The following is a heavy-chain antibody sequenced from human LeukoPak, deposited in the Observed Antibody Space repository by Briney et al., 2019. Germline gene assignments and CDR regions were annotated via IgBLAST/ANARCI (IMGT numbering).Heavy chain of an antibody. V-gene: IGHV4-61*02. D-gene: IGHD4-17*01. Sequence: SETLSLTCTVSGGSISSGSYYWSWIRQPAGKGLEWIGRIYTSGSTNYNPSLKSRVTISVDTSKNQFSLKLSSVTAADTAVYYCARSHYGDYWFDPWGQGTLVTVSS. CDR1: GGSISSGSYY. J-gene: IGHJ5*02. CDR3: ARSHYGDYWFDP. CDR2: IYTSGST.